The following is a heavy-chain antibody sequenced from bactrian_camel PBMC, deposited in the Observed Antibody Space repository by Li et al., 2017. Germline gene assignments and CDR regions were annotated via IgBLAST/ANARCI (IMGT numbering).Heavy chain of an antibody. D-gene: IGHD6*01. CDR3: AAGSWVAGSLDEHDYVH. V-gene: IGHV3S55*01. CDR2: IESDGST. CDR1: GDTIGRYC. Sequence: HVQLVESGGGSVQAGGSLTLSCVASGDTIGRYCMGWFRQIPDKEREAVAGIESDGSTSYADSVKGRFTISVDNAKNPVVVYLKMPTLKPDDTAMYYCAAGSWVAGSLDEHDYVHWGQGTQVTVS. J-gene: IGHJ4*01.